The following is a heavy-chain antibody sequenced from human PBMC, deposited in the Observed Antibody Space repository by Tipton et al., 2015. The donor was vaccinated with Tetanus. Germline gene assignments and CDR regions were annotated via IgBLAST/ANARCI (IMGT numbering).Heavy chain of an antibody. V-gene: IGHV4-39*07. J-gene: IGHJ5*02. D-gene: IGHD4-23*01. Sequence: TLSLTCTVSGGSISSGGYYWSWIRQPPGKGLEWIGEINHSGSTNYNPSLKSRVTISVDTSKNQFSLKLSSVTAADTAVYYCARGRNYGGWFDPWGQGTLVTVSS. CDR3: ARGRNYGGWFDP. CDR1: GGSISSGGYY. CDR2: INHSGST.